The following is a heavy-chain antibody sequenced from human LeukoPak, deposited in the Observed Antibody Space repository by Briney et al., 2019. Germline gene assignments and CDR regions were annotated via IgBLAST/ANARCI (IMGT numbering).Heavy chain of an antibody. CDR2: IIPIFGTA. Sequence: SVKVSCKASGGTFSSYAISWVRQAPGQGLEWMGRIIPIFGTANYAQKFQGRVTITTDESTSTAYMELSSLRSEDTAVYYCAREALYDYYDSSGYYYKYFDYWGQGTLVTVSS. V-gene: IGHV1-69*05. D-gene: IGHD3-22*01. J-gene: IGHJ4*02. CDR1: GGTFSSYA. CDR3: AREALYDYYDSSGYYYKYFDY.